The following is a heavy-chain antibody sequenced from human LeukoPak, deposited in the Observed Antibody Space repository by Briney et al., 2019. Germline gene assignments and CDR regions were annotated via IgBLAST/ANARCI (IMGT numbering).Heavy chain of an antibody. V-gene: IGHV3-30*18. J-gene: IGHJ4*02. D-gene: IGHD3-16*01. Sequence: PGGSLRLSCVASGFTFSSYAMHWVRQAPGKGLEWVALISYDGTNKYYADSVKGRFTTSRDNSKNTLYLHMNSLRAEDTAVYYCAKVGDNWDFDYWGQGTLVSVSS. CDR3: AKVGDNWDFDY. CDR2: ISYDGTNK. CDR1: GFTFSSYA.